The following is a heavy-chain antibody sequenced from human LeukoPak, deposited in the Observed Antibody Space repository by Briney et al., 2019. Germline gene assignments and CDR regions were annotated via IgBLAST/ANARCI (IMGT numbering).Heavy chain of an antibody. CDR2: IRYDGSNK. D-gene: IGHD6-19*01. Sequence: GGSLRLSCAASGFTFSSYGMHWVRQAPGKGLEWVAFIRYDGSNKYYADSVKGRFTISRDNSKNTLYLQMNSLRAEDTAVYYCAKDGGPWYSSGWFFDYWGQGTLVTVSS. CDR1: GFTFSSYG. V-gene: IGHV3-30*02. J-gene: IGHJ4*02. CDR3: AKDGGPWYSSGWFFDY.